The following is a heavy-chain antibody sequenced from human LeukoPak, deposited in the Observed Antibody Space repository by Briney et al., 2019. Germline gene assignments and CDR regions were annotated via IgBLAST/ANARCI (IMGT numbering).Heavy chain of an antibody. CDR2: IYTSGST. CDR1: GGSISSYY. V-gene: IGHV4-4*09. CDR3: ARRRSSTDYNWFDP. D-gene: IGHD6-13*01. Sequence: SETLSLTCTVSGGSISSYYWSWIRQPPGKGLEWIGYIYTSGSTNYNPSLKSRVTISVDTSKNKFSLKLSSVTAADTAVYYCARRRSSTDYNWFDPWGQGTLVTVSS. J-gene: IGHJ5*02.